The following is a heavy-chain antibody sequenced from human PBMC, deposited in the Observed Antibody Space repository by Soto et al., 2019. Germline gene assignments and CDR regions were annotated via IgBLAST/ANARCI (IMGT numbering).Heavy chain of an antibody. CDR3: AKDRGHQGYMDV. CDR1: GFTFSSYG. J-gene: IGHJ6*03. V-gene: IGHV3-30*18. CDR2: ISYDGSNK. Sequence: GGSLRLSCAASGFTFSSYGMHWVRQAPGKGLEWVAVISYDGSNKYYADSVKGRFTISRDNSKNTLYLQMNSLRAEDTAVYYCAKDRGHQGYMDVWGKGTKVTVS.